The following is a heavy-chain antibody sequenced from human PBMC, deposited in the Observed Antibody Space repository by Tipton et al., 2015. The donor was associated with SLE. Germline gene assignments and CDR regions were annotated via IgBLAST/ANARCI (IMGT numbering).Heavy chain of an antibody. CDR2: INHSGST. CDR3: AREDSPTGRMISSGGDPVSAFDI. J-gene: IGHJ3*02. CDR1: GGSFSGYY. V-gene: IGHV4-34*01. D-gene: IGHD3-16*01. Sequence: LRLSCAVYGGSFSGYYWSWIRQPPGKGLEWIGEINHSGSTNYNPSLKSRVTMSVDKAKNQLSLTLNSVTAKDTAIYYCAREDSPTGRMISSGGDPVSAFDIWGQGTMVTVSS.